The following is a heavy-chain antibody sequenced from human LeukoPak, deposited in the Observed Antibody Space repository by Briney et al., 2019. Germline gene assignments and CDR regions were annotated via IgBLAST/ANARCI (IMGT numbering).Heavy chain of an antibody. CDR3: ARWVIAAAGFDP. V-gene: IGHV4-59*01. CDR2: IYYSGST. J-gene: IGHJ5*02. D-gene: IGHD6-13*01. CDR1: GGSISSYY. Sequence: SETLSLTCTVSGGSISSYYWSWIRQPPGKGLEWIGYIYYSGSTNYNPSLKSRVTMSVDTSKNQFSLKLSSVTAADTAVYYCARWVIAAAGFDPWGQGTLVTVSS.